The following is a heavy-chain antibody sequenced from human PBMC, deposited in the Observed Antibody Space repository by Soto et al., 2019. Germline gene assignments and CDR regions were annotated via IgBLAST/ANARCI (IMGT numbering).Heavy chain of an antibody. CDR2: INNDGSAA. CDR3: VRDKPHNWFDP. CDR1: GFTFSSYW. J-gene: IGHJ5*02. Sequence: PGGSLILSCAASGFTFSSYWMHWVRQVPGKGLVWVSRINNDGSAATYADSVKGRFTISRDNAKNTVYLQMNSLRAEDTAVYYCVRDKPHNWFDPWGQGTPVTVSS. V-gene: IGHV3-74*01.